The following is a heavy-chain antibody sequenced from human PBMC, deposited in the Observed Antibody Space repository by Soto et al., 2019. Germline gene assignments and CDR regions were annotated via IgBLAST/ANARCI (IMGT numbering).Heavy chain of an antibody. Sequence: SETLSLTCTVSGGSISSYYWSWIRQPPGKGLEWIGYIYYSGSTNYNPSLKSRVTISVDTSKNQFSLKLSSVTAADTAVYYCASGKSEDYYGSGQYYFDYWGQGTLVTVSS. V-gene: IGHV4-59*08. CDR3: ASGKSEDYYGSGQYYFDY. J-gene: IGHJ4*02. CDR2: IYYSGST. CDR1: GGSISSYY. D-gene: IGHD3-10*01.